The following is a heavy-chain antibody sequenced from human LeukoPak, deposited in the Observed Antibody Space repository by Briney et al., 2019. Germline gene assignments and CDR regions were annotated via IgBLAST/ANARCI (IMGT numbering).Heavy chain of an antibody. CDR3: AAIKRGYDDLHFHY. J-gene: IGHJ4*02. Sequence: SETLSLTCTVSGGSLSNNYWGWLRQPPGKGLEWIGNTWYFGSTSYNPSLSNRVTISEDTSKNQISLKLSSVTAADTAIYYCAAIKRGYDDLHFHYWGQGRLVTVS. CDR2: TWYFGST. V-gene: IGHV4-59*01. CDR1: GGSLSNNY. D-gene: IGHD2-15*01.